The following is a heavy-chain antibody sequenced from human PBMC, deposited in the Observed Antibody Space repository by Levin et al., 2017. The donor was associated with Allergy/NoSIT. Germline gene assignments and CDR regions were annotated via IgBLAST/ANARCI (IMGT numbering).Heavy chain of an antibody. CDR1: GFTFSNAW. D-gene: IGHD3-3*01. CDR2: IKSKTDGGTT. V-gene: IGHV3-15*01. CDR3: TTYYDFGEYYFDY. J-gene: IGHJ4*02. Sequence: GESLKISCAASGFTFSNAWMSWVRQAPGKGLEWVGRIKSKTDGGTTDYAAPVKGRFTISRDDSKNTLYLQMNSLKTEDTAVYYCTTYYDFGEYYFDYWGQGTLVTVSS.